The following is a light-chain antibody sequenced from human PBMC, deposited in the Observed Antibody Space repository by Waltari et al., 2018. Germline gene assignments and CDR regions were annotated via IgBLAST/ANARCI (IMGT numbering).Light chain of an antibody. J-gene: IGLJ1*01. CDR1: SRDGGGYNN. CDR3: SSYTGSSIRYV. Sequence: QSDLTQPASVSGSPGQSITISCTGTSRDGGGYNNVPWYQQHPGKAPKLMIYGVSNRPSGVSNRFSGSKSGNTASLTISGLQAEDEADYYCSSYTGSSIRYVFGTGTKVTVL. CDR2: GVS. V-gene: IGLV2-14*01.